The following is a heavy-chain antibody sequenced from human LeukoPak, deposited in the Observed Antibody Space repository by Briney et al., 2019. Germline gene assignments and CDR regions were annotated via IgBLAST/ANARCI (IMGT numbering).Heavy chain of an antibody. V-gene: IGHV1-69*13. CDR3: ARGLVVVAARAFYYYYGMDV. CDR2: IIPIFGTA. J-gene: IGHJ6*02. D-gene: IGHD2-15*01. CDR1: GGTFSSYA. Sequence: ASVKVSCKASGGTFSSYAISWVRQAPGQGLEWMGGIIPIFGTANYAQKFQGRVTITADESTSTAYMELSNLRSEDTAVYYCARGLVVVAARAFYYYYGMDVWGQGTTVTVSS.